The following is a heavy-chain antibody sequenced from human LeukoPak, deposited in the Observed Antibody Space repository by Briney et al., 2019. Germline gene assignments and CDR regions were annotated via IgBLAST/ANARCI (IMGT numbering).Heavy chain of an antibody. CDR2: IHTSGST. CDR3: ARDPCSSGRCYWFDP. J-gene: IGHJ5*02. V-gene: IGHV4-4*07. CDR1: GGSISSHY. Sequence: PSETLSLTCTVSGGSISSHYWSWIRQPAGKGLEYIGHIHTSGSTNYNPSLKSRVTMPVDTSKKQFSLKLSSVTAADTAVYYCARDPCSSGRCYWFDPWGQGALVTVSS. D-gene: IGHD2-15*01.